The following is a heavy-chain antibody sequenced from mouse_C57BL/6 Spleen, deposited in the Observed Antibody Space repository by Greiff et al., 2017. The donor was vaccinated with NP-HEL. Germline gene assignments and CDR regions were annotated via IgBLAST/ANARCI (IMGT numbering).Heavy chain of an antibody. V-gene: IGHV1-19*01. CDR1: GYTFTDYY. Sequence: EVQLQQSGPVLVKPGASVKMSCKASGYTFTDYYMNWVKQSHGKSLEWIGVINPYNGGTSYNQKFKGKATLTVDKSSSTAYMELNSLTSEDSAVYYGARGYGSSLYYFDYWGQGTTLTVSS. D-gene: IGHD1-1*01. J-gene: IGHJ2*01. CDR2: INPYNGGT. CDR3: ARGYGSSLYYFDY.